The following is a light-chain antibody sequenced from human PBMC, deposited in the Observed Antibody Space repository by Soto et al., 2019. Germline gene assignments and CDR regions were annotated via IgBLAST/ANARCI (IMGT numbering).Light chain of an antibody. CDR3: QQYNDRPPIFT. Sequence: DIVMTQSPVTLSVSPGERVTLACRASQTIANNLAWYQQKPGQAPRVLVYDASTRARGIPARFSGSGSGTDVTLTISSLQSDDFAVYYGQQYNDRPPIFTFGPGTKVEIK. CDR2: DAS. V-gene: IGKV3-15*01. CDR1: QTIANN. J-gene: IGKJ3*01.